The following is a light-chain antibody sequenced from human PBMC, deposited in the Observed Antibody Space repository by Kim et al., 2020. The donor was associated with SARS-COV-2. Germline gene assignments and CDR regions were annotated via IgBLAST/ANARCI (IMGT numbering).Light chain of an antibody. CDR3: SSYSSSSTLV. CDR1: RSDIGDYNY. Sequence: GQSITISCTGTRSDIGDYNYVSWYQQHPGEAPKLIIYDDTDRPSGVSNRFSGSKSATTAALTISGLQAEDEADYFCSSYSSSSTLVFGGGTKVTVL. V-gene: IGLV2-14*03. CDR2: DDT. J-gene: IGLJ3*02.